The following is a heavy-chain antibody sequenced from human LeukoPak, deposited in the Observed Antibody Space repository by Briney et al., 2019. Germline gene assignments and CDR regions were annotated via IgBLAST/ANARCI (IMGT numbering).Heavy chain of an antibody. CDR2: VRPYNGDT. D-gene: IGHD3-22*01. CDR3: ARDLHYYDSSGYYWNYFDY. Sequence: GASVKVSCKASGYTFTSYGVAWLRQVPGQGLEWMGWVRPYNGDTKYEQSLQGRVTLTTDTSTSTAYMELRSLRSDDTAVYYCARDLHYYDSSGYYWNYFDYWGQGTLVTVSS. J-gene: IGHJ4*02. V-gene: IGHV1-18*01. CDR1: GYTFTSYG.